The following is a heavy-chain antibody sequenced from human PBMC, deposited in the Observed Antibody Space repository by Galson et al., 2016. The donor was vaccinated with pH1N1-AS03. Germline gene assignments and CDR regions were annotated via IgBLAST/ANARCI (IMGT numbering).Heavy chain of an antibody. CDR1: GDSTNINTCY. CDR2: VYYDGNT. D-gene: IGHD6-6*01. J-gene: IGHJ3*01. CDR3: ARTRAARPADAFAV. Sequence: LSLTCSVSGDSTNINTCYWGWIRQPPGKGLEWIGSVYYDGNTYYNPSLKSRVTISVDTSKNLFSLKLTSVTAADAAVYYCARTRAARPADAFAVWGQGTTVTVSS. V-gene: IGHV4-39*07.